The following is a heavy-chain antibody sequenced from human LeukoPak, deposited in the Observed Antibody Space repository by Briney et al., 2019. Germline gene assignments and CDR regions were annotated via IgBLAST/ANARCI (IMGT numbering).Heavy chain of an antibody. CDR3: ARGWEPRGGHWFDP. CDR2: MNPNSGNT. V-gene: IGHV1-8*03. J-gene: IGHJ5*02. Sequence: ASVKVSCKASGYTFTSYDINWVRQATGQGLEWMGWMNPNSGNTGYAQKFQGRVTITRNTSISTAYMELSSLRSEDTAVYYCARGWEPRGGHWFDPWGQGTLVTVSS. CDR1: GYTFTSYD. D-gene: IGHD1-26*01.